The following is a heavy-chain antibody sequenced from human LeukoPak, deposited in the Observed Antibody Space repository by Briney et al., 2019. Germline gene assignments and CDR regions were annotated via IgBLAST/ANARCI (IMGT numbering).Heavy chain of an antibody. CDR1: GFTFSSSA. CDR2: ISNNGGYT. V-gene: IGHV3-23*01. CDR3: AKQLGFWSDGSCYFPY. D-gene: IGHD2-15*01. Sequence: GGSLRLSCASSGFTFSSSAMSWVRQAPGKGLEWVSAISNNGGYTYYADSAQGRFTISRDNSKSTLCLQMNSLRAEDTAVYYLAKQLGFWSDGSCYFPYWGQGTLVTVSS. J-gene: IGHJ4*02.